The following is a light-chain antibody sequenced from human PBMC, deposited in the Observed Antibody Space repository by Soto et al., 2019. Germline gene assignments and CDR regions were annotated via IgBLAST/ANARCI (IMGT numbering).Light chain of an antibody. Sequence: DIQMTQSPFTLSASVGERVTITCRASQSINNRLAWHQQKPGKAPKVLICDASSLKSGVPSRFSGSGSGTEFTLTISSLQPDDFATYYCQQYYSYPWTFAQGTKVDNK. J-gene: IGKJ1*01. V-gene: IGKV1-5*01. CDR2: DAS. CDR3: QQYYSYPWT. CDR1: QSINNR.